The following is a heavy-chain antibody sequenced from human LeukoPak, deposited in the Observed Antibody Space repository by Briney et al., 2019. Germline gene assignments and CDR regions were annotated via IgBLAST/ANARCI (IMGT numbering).Heavy chain of an antibody. Sequence: ASVKVSCKASGYTFTGYYMHWVRQAPGQGLEWMGWISPNSGGTNYAQKFQGRVTMTRDTSISTAYMELSRLRSDDTAVYYCAREGGNYYGSGSYYNYYMDVWGKGTTVTISS. CDR2: ISPNSGGT. CDR3: AREGGNYYGSGSYYNYYMDV. J-gene: IGHJ6*03. V-gene: IGHV1-2*02. D-gene: IGHD3-10*01. CDR1: GYTFTGYY.